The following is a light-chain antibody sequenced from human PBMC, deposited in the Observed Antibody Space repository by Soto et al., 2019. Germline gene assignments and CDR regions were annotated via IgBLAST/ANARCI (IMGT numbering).Light chain of an antibody. CDR1: QSVSSN. J-gene: IGKJ1*01. Sequence: EIVMTQSPATLSVSPGERATLSCRASQSVSSNLAWYQQKPGQAPRLLIYGASIRATGVPARFSGSGSGTEFTLTISSLQSEDFAVYYCQQYNTWPPGTFGPGTKVEIK. V-gene: IGKV3-15*01. CDR3: QQYNTWPPGT. CDR2: GAS.